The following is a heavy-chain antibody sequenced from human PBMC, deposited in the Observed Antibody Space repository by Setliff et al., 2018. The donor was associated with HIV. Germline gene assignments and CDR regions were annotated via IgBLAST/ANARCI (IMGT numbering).Heavy chain of an antibody. CDR1: GYSISSGYY. CDR2: IYHSGST. J-gene: IGHJ5*02. V-gene: IGHV4-38-2*01. D-gene: IGHD2-2*01. Sequence: SETLSLTCAVSGYSISSGYYWGWIRQPPGKGLEWIGSIYHSGSTYYNPSLKSRVSISVDTSKRHFSLKLSSVTAADTAVYYCARVKGVYCSSVSCYPSWFDPWGQGTLVTVSS. CDR3: ARVKGVYCSSVSCYPSWFDP.